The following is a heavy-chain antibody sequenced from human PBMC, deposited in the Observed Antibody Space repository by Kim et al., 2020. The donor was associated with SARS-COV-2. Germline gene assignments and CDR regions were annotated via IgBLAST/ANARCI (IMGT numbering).Heavy chain of an antibody. CDR3: ARAALGATVLVGAFDI. Sequence: PSLKGRVTISGATSRTQFSLKLSSVTAADTAVYYCARAALGATVLVGAFDIWGQGTMVTVSS. V-gene: IGHV4-31*02. J-gene: IGHJ3*02. D-gene: IGHD4-17*01.